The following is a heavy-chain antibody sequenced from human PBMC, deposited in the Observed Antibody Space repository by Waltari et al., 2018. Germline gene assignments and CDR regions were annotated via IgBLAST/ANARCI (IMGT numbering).Heavy chain of an antibody. Sequence: EEQLVESGGDLIQPGESLRVSCAVSGFTFRRYWMTWVRPAPVRGRLWVERINGDGSDTSYADAGRGRFTISRDNARNTGFLQMKSLRAEDTAVYYCARVARKTYSSPVPGRDYYYGMDVWGLGTTVTVSS. J-gene: IGHJ6*02. V-gene: IGHV3-74*01. CDR3: ARVARKTYSSPVPGRDYYYGMDV. D-gene: IGHD3-22*01. CDR2: INGDGSDT. CDR1: GFTFRRYW.